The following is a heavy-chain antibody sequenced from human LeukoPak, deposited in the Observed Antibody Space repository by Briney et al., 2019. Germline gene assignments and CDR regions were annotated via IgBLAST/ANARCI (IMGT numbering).Heavy chain of an antibody. CDR2: INHSGST. CDR3: ARFVYDILTGLPGYYFDY. D-gene: IGHD3-9*01. J-gene: IGHJ4*02. CDR1: GGSFSGYY. V-gene: IGHV4-34*01. Sequence: KPSETLSLTCAVYGGSFSGYYWSWIRQPPGKGLEWIGEINHSGSTNYNPSLKSRVTISVDTSKNQFSLKLSSVTAADTAVYYCARFVYDILTGLPGYYFDYWGQGTLVTVSS.